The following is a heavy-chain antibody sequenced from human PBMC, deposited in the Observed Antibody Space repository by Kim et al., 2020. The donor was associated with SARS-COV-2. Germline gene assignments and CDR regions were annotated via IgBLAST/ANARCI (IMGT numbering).Heavy chain of an antibody. Sequence: CTPSLKGRVTIAVDTSKNQFSLRLSSVTAADTAVYYCAGGTTWIQPPLDYWGQGTLVTVSS. D-gene: IGHD5-18*01. V-gene: IGHV4-31*02. J-gene: IGHJ4*02. CDR3: AGGTTWIQPPLDY.